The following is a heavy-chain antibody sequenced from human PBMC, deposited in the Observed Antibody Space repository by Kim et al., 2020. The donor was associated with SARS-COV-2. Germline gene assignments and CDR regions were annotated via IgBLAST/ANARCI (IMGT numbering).Heavy chain of an antibody. J-gene: IGHJ1*01. CDR3: ARAPLPWLPPDAEYFQH. CDR2: IYYSGST. V-gene: IGHV4-39*07. Sequence: SETLSLTCTVSGGSISSSSYYWGWIRQPPGKGLEWIGSIYYSGSTYYNPSLKSRVTISVDTSKNQFSLKLSSVTAADTAVYYCARAPLPWLPPDAEYFQHWGQGTLVTVSS. D-gene: IGHD6-19*01. CDR1: GGSISSSSYY.